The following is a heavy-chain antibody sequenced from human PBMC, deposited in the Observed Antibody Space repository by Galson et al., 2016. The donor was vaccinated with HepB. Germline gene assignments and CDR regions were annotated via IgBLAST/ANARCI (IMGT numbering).Heavy chain of an antibody. J-gene: IGHJ4*02. Sequence: SLRLSCAASGFTFNKYGMNWVRQAPGKGLEWVAAISSDGIITYYADSVKGRFTISRDNSKNTLFLQVNSLRPEDTAVYYCAKDVGGGTTPRGFDYWGQGTLVTVSS. CDR1: GFTFNKYG. CDR2: ISSDGIIT. D-gene: IGHD1-1*01. CDR3: AKDVGGGTTPRGFDY. V-gene: IGHV3-30*18.